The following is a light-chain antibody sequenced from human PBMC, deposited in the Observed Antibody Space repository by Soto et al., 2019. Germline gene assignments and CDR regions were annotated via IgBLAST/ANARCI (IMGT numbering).Light chain of an antibody. V-gene: IGKV1-33*01. CDR2: DAS. CDR1: QSISNH. CDR3: QQYDNLPLT. Sequence: DIQITQSPSSLSSSVQDRFIITCLASQSISNHLNWYQQKPGKAPKLLIYDASNLETGVPSRFSGSGSGTDFTFTISSLQPEDIATYYCQQYDNLPLTFGQGTKVDIK. J-gene: IGKJ1*01.